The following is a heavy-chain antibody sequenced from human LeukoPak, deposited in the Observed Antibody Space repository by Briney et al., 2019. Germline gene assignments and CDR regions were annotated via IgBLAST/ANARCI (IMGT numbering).Heavy chain of an antibody. CDR1: GFTFSCYG. CDR3: ARAAYDSSGYLTL. J-gene: IGHJ4*02. Sequence: GGSLRLSCAASGFTFSCYGMHWVRQAPGKGLEWVAVIWYDGTNKYYADSVKGRFTISRDNSKNTLFLQMNSLRAEDTAVYYCARAAYDSSGYLTLWGQGTLVTVSS. CDR2: IWYDGTNK. D-gene: IGHD3-22*01. V-gene: IGHV3-33*01.